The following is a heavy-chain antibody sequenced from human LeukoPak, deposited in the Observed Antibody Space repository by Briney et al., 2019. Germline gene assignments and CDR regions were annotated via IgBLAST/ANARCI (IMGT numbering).Heavy chain of an antibody. Sequence: ASVKVSCKASSYTFTSYGISWVRQAPGQGLEWMGWISAYNGNTNYAQKLQGRVTMTTDTSTSTAYMKLRSLRSDDTAVYYCARDGYDPRYYDFWSGRPGYYYMDVWGKGTTVTVSS. CDR2: ISAYNGNT. CDR1: SYTFTSYG. J-gene: IGHJ6*03. CDR3: ARDGYDPRYYDFWSGRPGYYYMDV. V-gene: IGHV1-18*01. D-gene: IGHD3-3*01.